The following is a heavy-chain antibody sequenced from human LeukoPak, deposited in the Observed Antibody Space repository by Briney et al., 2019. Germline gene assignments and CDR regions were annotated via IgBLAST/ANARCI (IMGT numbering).Heavy chain of an antibody. V-gene: IGHV1-69*06. CDR1: GGTFSSYA. CDR3: ARDVGRYGFDY. Sequence: GASVKVSCKASGGTFSSYAISWVRQAPGQGLECMGGIIPIFGTANYAQKFQGRVTITADKSTSTAYMELSSLRSEDTAVYYCARDVGRYGFDYWGQGTLVTVSS. D-gene: IGHD2-15*01. CDR2: IIPIFGTA. J-gene: IGHJ4*02.